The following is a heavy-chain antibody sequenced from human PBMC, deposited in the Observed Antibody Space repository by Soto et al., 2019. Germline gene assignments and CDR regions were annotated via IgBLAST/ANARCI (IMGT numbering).Heavy chain of an antibody. Sequence: QVQLQESGPGLVKPSETLSLTCTVSGGSISSYYWSWIRQPPGKGLEWIGCIYYSGSTNYNPSLKSRVAISVDTSKSHVSLKLSSVAAADTAVYYCASGYSGYDCVYWGQGTLVTVSS. CDR3: ASGYSGYDCVY. V-gene: IGHV4-59*08. CDR2: IYYSGST. D-gene: IGHD5-12*01. CDR1: GGSISSYY. J-gene: IGHJ4*02.